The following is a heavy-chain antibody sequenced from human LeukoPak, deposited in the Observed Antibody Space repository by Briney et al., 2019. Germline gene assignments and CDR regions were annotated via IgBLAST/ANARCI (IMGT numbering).Heavy chain of an antibody. V-gene: IGHV1-2*06. CDR2: INPNSGGT. CDR1: GYTFTSYD. CDR3: ARGEDGAFDI. J-gene: IGHJ3*02. Sequence: GASVKVSCKASGYTFTSYDINWVRQATGQGLEWMGRINPNSGGTNYTQKFQGRVTMTRDTSISTAYMELSRLRSDDTAVYYCARGEDGAFDIWGQGTMVTVSS. D-gene: IGHD1-26*01.